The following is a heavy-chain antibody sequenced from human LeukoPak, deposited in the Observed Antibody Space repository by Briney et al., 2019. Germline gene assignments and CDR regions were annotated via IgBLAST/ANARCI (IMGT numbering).Heavy chain of an antibody. CDR1: GFTFSSYG. D-gene: IGHD3-10*01. CDR3: AKDRSYGVSYFDY. Sequence: GGSLRLSCAASGFTFSSYGMHWVRQAPGKGLEWVAVIWYDGSNKYYADSVKGRFTISRDNSKNTLYLQMNSLRAEDTAVYYCAKDRSYGVSYFDYWGQGTLVTVSS. V-gene: IGHV3-33*06. J-gene: IGHJ4*02. CDR2: IWYDGSNK.